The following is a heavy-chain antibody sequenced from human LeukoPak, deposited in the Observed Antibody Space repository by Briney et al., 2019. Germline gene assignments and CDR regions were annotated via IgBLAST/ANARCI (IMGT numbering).Heavy chain of an antibody. V-gene: IGHV4-59*12. CDR1: GGSISNYY. CDR3: ARGVLWFGESPWYFDL. D-gene: IGHD3-10*01. CDR2: IYYSGST. J-gene: IGHJ2*01. Sequence: SETLSLTCTVSGGSISNYYWSWIRQPPGKGLEWIGYIYYSGSTYYNPSLKSRVTISVDTSKNQFSLKLSSVTAADTAVYYCARGVLWFGESPWYFDLWGRGTLVTVSS.